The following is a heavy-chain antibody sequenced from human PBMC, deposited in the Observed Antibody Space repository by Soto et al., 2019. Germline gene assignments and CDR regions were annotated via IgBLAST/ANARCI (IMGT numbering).Heavy chain of an antibody. CDR3: ARADWNHLLDY. J-gene: IGHJ4*02. Sequence: QLQLQESGSGLVKPSQTLSLTCAVSGGSLSSDGYSWNWIRQPPGKGLERIGYIYQSGSTSYNPSLKSRVHISIDMSKKQFSLRLNSVTAADTAVYYCARADWNHLLDYWGLGTLITVSS. CDR2: IYQSGST. V-gene: IGHV4-30-2*01. D-gene: IGHD1-1*01. CDR1: GGSLSSDGYS.